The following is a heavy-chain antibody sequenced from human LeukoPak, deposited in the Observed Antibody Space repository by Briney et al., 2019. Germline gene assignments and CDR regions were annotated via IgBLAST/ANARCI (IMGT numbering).Heavy chain of an antibody. V-gene: IGHV1-58*01. J-gene: IGHJ4*02. CDR1: GFPFSNSA. D-gene: IGHD3-22*01. Sequence: SVKVSCKASGFPFSNSAVQWVRQARGQRLEWIGWIVVGSGNIKYAQKFQGRVTITADESTSTAYMELSSLRSEDTAVYYCARGPYYYDSSGYYLYYFDYWSQGTLVTVSS. CDR3: ARGPYYYDSSGYYLYYFDY. CDR2: IVVGSGNI.